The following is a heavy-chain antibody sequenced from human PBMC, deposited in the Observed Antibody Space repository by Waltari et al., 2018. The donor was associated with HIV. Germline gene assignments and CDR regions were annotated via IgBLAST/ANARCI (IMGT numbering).Heavy chain of an antibody. CDR2: IHYSAGT. Sequence: QVQLQESGPGLVKPSETLSLPCTVSGAFISTYHWPWVRQPPGKALEWIGYIHYSAGTTYNPSLKSRVTISLDTSRNQFSLRLNSVTAADTAVYFCATGGSYYARMIWGQGTQVTVSS. CDR1: GAFISTYH. CDR3: ATGGSYYARMI. V-gene: IGHV4-59*03. J-gene: IGHJ4*02. D-gene: IGHD3-10*01.